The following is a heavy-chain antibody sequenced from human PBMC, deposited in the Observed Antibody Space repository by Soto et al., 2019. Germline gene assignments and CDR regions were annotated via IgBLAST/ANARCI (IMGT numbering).Heavy chain of an antibody. J-gene: IGHJ4*02. CDR2: IYYSGST. CDR1: GGSISSYY. CDR3: ARGYEDYGDYVYDY. V-gene: IGHV4-59*01. Sequence: SETLSLTCTVSGGSISSYYWSWIRQPPGKGLEWIGYIYYSGSTNYNPSLKSRVTISVDTSKNQFSLKLSSVTAADTAVYYCARGYEDYGDYVYDYWGQGTLVTVS. D-gene: IGHD4-17*01.